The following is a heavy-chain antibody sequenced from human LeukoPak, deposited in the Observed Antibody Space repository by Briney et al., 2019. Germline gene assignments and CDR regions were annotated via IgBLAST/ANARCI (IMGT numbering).Heavy chain of an antibody. D-gene: IGHD1-14*01. CDR2: MSGSGVST. CDR1: GFTFSSYA. CDR3: ALHTGNYPSDY. V-gene: IGHV3-23*01. J-gene: IGHJ4*02. Sequence: QPGGSLRLSCAASGFTFSSYAMSWVRQAPGKGLEWVSAMSGSGVSTYYADSVKGRFTISRDNSKNTLYLQMNSLTADDTAVYYCALHTGNYPSDYGGRETLVTV.